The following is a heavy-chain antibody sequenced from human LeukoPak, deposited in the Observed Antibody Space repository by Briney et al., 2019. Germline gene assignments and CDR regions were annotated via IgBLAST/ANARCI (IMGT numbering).Heavy chain of an antibody. V-gene: IGHV3-48*04. D-gene: IGHD4-17*01. CDR3: ARDPNGDYIGAFDF. CDR2: ISGTSGTI. J-gene: IGHJ3*01. Sequence: PGGSLRLSYAASGFTFSGYSMNWVRQAPGKGLEWVSYISGTSGTIYNADSVTGRFTISRDNAKNSLYLQMNSLRAEDTAIYYCARDPNGDYIGAFDFGGQGTLVTVSS. CDR1: GFTFSGYS.